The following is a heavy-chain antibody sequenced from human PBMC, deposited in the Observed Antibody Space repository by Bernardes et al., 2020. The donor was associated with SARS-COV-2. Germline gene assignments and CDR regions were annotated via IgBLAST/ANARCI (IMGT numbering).Heavy chain of an antibody. V-gene: IGHV3-66*01. J-gene: IGHJ5*02. CDR2: IYICGST. D-gene: IGHD2-15*01. CDR3: ARVGQPLPRGWFDP. Sequence: GGSLRLSCAASGFTVSSNYMSWIRQAPGKGLEWVSVIYICGSTYYADSVKGRFTISIYNSKNTLYFQMNILRAEDTALYYCARVGQPLPRGWFDPWGQGTLVTVSS. CDR1: GFTVSSNY.